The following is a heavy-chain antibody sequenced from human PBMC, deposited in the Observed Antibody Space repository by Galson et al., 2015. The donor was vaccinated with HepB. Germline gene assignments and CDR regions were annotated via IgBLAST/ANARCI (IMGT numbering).Heavy chain of an antibody. CDR3: AKDFKVGGFLEWSLSNWFDP. J-gene: IGHJ5*02. Sequence: SLRLSCAASGFTFSRYGMHWVRQAPGKGLEWVAVISYDGSNKYYADSVKGRFTISRDNSKNTLYLQMNSLRAEDTAVYYCAKDFKVGGFLEWSLSNWFDPWGQGTLVTVSS. CDR1: GFTFSRYG. V-gene: IGHV3-30*18. CDR2: ISYDGSNK. D-gene: IGHD3-3*01.